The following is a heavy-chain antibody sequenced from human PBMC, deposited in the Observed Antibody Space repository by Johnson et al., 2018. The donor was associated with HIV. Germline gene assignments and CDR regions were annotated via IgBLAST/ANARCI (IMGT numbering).Heavy chain of an antibody. V-gene: IGHV3-33*06. D-gene: IGHD2-15*01. CDR2: IWFDGNTE. Sequence: QVQVVESGGGVVRPGGSLRLSCAASGFTFSNYGMHWVRQAPGKGLEWVAIIWFDGNTEYYADSVKGRFTISRDNSKNTLYLQMNSLRVEDTAVYYCAKGQVARGAFDIWGQGTMVTVSS. J-gene: IGHJ3*02. CDR3: AKGQVARGAFDI. CDR1: GFTFSNYG.